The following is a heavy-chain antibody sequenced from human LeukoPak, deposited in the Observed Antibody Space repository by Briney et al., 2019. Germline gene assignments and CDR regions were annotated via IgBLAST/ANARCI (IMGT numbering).Heavy chain of an antibody. J-gene: IGHJ4*02. V-gene: IGHV3-9*01. CDR2: ISWNSGSI. Sequence: GRSLRLSCAASGFTFDDYAMHWVRQAPGKGLEWVSGISWNSGSIGYADSVKGRFTISRDNAKNSLYLQMNSLRAEDTALYYCAKDRHYDSSGYSFDYWAREPWSPSPQ. CDR1: GFTFDDYA. D-gene: IGHD3-22*01. CDR3: AKDRHYDSSGYSFDY.